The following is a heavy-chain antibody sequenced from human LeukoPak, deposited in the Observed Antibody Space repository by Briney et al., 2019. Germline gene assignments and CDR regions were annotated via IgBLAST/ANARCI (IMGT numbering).Heavy chain of an antibody. V-gene: IGHV1-2*06. J-gene: IGHJ4*02. CDR3: ARANSPLRLGELSPNDY. CDR2: INPNSGGT. CDR1: GYTFTGYY. D-gene: IGHD3-16*02. Sequence: ASVKVSCKASGYTFTGYYMHWVRQAPGQGLEWMGRINPNSGGTNYAQKFQGRATMTRDTSISTAYMELSRLRSDDTAVYYCARANSPLRLGELSPNDYCGQGTLVTVSS.